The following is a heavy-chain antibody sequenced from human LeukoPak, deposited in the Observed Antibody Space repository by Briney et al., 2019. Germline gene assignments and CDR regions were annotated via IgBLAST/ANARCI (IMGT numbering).Heavy chain of an antibody. CDR3: ARASRVVVVDAWFDP. CDR2: INADNGDT. V-gene: IGHV1-3*01. J-gene: IGHJ5*02. D-gene: IGHD2-15*01. Sequence: ASVKVSCKASGYTFTSYAMHWVRQAPGQRLEWMGWINADNGDTKYSQKFQGRVTIARDTSASTAYMELSSLRFEDTAVYYCARASRVVVVDAWFDPWGQGTLVTVSS. CDR1: GYTFTSYA.